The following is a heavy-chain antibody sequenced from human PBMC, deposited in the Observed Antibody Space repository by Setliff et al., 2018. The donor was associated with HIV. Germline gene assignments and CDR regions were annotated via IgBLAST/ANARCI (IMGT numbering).Heavy chain of an antibody. J-gene: IGHJ4*02. V-gene: IGHV4-39*07. D-gene: IGHD3-10*01. CDR1: GGSISSSSYY. Sequence: SETLSLTCTVSGGSISSSSYYWGWIRQHPGKGLEWIGTIYYSGSTHYNTSLKSRVTISVDTSKNQFSLKLSSVTAADTAVYYCARDPWVRGVIMAPDYWGRGTLVTVSS. CDR3: ARDPWVRGVIMAPDY. CDR2: IYYSGST.